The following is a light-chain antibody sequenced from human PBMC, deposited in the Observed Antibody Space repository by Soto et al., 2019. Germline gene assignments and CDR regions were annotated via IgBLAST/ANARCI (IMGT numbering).Light chain of an antibody. V-gene: IGLV1-47*01. J-gene: IGLJ3*02. CDR2: RND. Sequence: QSVVTQPPSASGTPGQRVSISCSGSNSNIGDNYVYWYQLLPGTAPKLLVYRNDQRPSGVPDRFSGSKSGSSASLAISGLRSVDEADYYCATWDDSLRGVVFGGGTKLTVL. CDR3: ATWDDSLRGVV. CDR1: NSNIGDNY.